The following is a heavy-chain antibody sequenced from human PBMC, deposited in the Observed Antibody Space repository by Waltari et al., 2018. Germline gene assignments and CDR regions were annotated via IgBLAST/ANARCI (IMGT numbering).Heavy chain of an antibody. CDR2: INPNSGGT. D-gene: IGHD6-13*01. Sequence: QVQLVQSGAEVKKPGASVKVSGKASGYTFTGYYMHWGRQAPGQGLEWMGWINPNSGGTNYAQKFQGRVTMTRDTSISTAYMELSRLRSDDTAVYYCARVGVAAAGTDAFDIWGQGTMVTVSS. J-gene: IGHJ3*02. CDR1: GYTFTGYY. V-gene: IGHV1-2*02. CDR3: ARVGVAAAGTDAFDI.